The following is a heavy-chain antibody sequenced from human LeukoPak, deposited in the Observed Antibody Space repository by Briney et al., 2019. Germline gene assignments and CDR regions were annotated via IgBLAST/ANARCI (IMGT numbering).Heavy chain of an antibody. J-gene: IGHJ4*02. CDR1: GGSFSGYY. V-gene: IGHV4-34*01. Sequence: SETLSLTCAVYGGSFSGYYWSWIRQPPGKVLEWIGEINHSGSTNYNPSLKSRVTISVDTSKNQFSLKLSSVTAADTAVYYCARGHARDGYKTFVYWGQGTLVTVSS. CDR3: ARGHARDGYKTFVY. D-gene: IGHD5-24*01. CDR2: INHSGST.